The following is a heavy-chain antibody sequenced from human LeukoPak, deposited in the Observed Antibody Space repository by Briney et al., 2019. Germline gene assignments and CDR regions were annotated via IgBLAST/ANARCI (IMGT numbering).Heavy chain of an antibody. CDR2: ISYDGSNK. J-gene: IGHJ4*02. CDR3: AKVDYYDTSGYYNTFDY. CDR1: GFTFSNAW. Sequence: PGGSLRLSCAASGFTFSNAWMSWVRQAPGTGLEWVAVISYDGSNKYFADSVQGRFTISRDNSKNTLYLQMSSLRSEDTAVYYCAKVDYYDTSGYYNTFDYWGQGTLVTVSS. V-gene: IGHV3-30*18. D-gene: IGHD3-22*01.